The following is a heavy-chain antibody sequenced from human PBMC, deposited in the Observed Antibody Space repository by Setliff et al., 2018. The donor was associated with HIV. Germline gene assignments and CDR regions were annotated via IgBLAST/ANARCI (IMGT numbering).Heavy chain of an antibody. J-gene: IGHJ4*02. CDR3: ARDHQTMLWLDY. D-gene: IGHD2-21*01. Sequence: VASVKVSCKASGYTFTSYGISWVRQAPGQGLEWMGGVTPILHTTNYAQKFQGRVTITADISTRTVYMELSSLTSEDTAIYYCARDHQTMLWLDYWGQGTLVTVSS. CDR2: VTPILHTT. CDR1: GYTFTSYG. V-gene: IGHV1-69*10.